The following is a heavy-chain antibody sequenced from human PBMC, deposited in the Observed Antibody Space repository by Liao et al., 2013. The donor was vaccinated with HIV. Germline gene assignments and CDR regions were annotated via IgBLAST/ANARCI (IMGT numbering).Heavy chain of an antibody. CDR3: ASEFLMYHYDSSGSGNDY. J-gene: IGHJ4*02. Sequence: QVQLQQWGAGLLKPSETLSLTCAVYGGSFSGYYWSWIRQPPGKGLEWIGEINHSGSTNYNPSLKSLKSRVTISLDTSKNQFSLKLSSVTAADTAMYYCASEFLMYHYDSSGSGNDYWGQGTLVTVSS. CDR1: GGSFSGYY. D-gene: IGHD3-22*01. V-gene: IGHV4-34*01. CDR2: INHSGST.